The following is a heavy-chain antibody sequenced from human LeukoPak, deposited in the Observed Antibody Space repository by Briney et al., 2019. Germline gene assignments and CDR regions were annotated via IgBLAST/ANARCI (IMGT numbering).Heavy chain of an antibody. CDR1: GVTFSSYA. V-gene: IGHV3-23*01. CDR2: ISSSGAGT. J-gene: IGHJ5*01. Sequence: GGSLRLSCSAPGVTFSSYAMHWVRQAPGKGLEWVSSISSSGAGTYYADSVKGRFTFSRDNSKNTEYLQMNSLRVEDTAVYYCAKGASWLHSWGQGTLVSVSS. CDR3: AKGASWLHS.